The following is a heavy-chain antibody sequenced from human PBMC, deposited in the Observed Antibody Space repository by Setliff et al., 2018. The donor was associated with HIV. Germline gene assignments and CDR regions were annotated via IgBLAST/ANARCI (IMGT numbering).Heavy chain of an antibody. CDR2: IYTTERI. V-gene: IGHV4-59*11. CDR1: GGSISSHY. D-gene: IGHD3-10*01. Sequence: LSLTCTVSGGSISSHYWSWIRQPPGKGLEWIATIYTTERISYNPSLRSRVTISVETSQNLFSLRLRSVTAADTGVYYCARPGSSSYYYAMDVWGLGTTVTVSS. CDR3: ARPGSSSYYYAMDV. J-gene: IGHJ6*02.